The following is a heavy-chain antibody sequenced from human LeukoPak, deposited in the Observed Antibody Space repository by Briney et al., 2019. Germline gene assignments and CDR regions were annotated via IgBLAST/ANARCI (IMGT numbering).Heavy chain of an antibody. CDR1: GFTFDDYA. Sequence: GGSLRLSCAASGFTFDDYAMHWVRQAPGKGLEWVSGISWNSNNIDYADSVKGRFTISRDNAKNSLYLQMNSLRAEDTALYYCAKDLQNYYDSSGYNYYYAMDVWGQGTTVTVSS. CDR2: ISWNSNNI. J-gene: IGHJ6*02. CDR3: AKDLQNYYDSSGYNYYYAMDV. V-gene: IGHV3-9*01. D-gene: IGHD3-22*01.